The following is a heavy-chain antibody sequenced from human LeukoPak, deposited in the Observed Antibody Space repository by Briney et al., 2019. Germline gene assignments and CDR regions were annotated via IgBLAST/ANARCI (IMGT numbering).Heavy chain of an antibody. CDR3: ATVLGATHFDY. D-gene: IGHD1-26*01. J-gene: IGHJ4*02. Sequence: ASVKISCKVSGYTFTDYYMHWVQQAPGKGLEWMGLVDPEDGETIYAEKFQRRVTITADTSTDTAYMELSSLRSEDTAVYYCATVLGATHFDYWGQGTLVTVSS. V-gene: IGHV1-69-2*01. CDR1: GYTFTDYY. CDR2: VDPEDGET.